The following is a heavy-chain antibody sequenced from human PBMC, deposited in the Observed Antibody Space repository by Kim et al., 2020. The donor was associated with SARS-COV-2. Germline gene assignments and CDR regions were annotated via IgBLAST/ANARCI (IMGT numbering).Heavy chain of an antibody. J-gene: IGHJ5*02. CDR3: ERAADHSSSWPNWFDP. Sequence: DPEKGRFTISRDDYKHTLYLQMNSLRAEDTAVYYCERAADHSSSWPNWFDPWGQGTLVTVSS. D-gene: IGHD6-13*01. V-gene: IGHV3-23*03.